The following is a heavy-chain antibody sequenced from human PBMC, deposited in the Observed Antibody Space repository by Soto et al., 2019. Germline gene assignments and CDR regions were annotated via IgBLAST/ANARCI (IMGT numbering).Heavy chain of an antibody. D-gene: IGHD3-22*01. Sequence: GGSLRLSCAASGFTFSSYDMHWVRQATGKGLEWVSAIGTAGDTYYPGSVKGRFTISRENAKNSLYLQMNSLRAGDTAVYYCAKDGTRYYYDSSGYYRHFDPWGQGTLVTVSS. CDR1: GFTFSSYD. V-gene: IGHV3-13*01. CDR2: IGTAGDT. J-gene: IGHJ5*02. CDR3: AKDGTRYYYDSSGYYRHFDP.